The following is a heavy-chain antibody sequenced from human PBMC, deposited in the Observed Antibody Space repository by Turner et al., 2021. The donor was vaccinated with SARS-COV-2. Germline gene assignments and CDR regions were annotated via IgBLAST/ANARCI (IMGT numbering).Heavy chain of an antibody. D-gene: IGHD4-17*01. Sequence: EVQLVEPGGGLVKPGGSLRLSCAPSGFPFNSYRMNWVRQATGKGLEWVSLISSSSSYIYYADSGKGRITISRDKDKNSLYLQMNSLRAEDTAVYYCARGLGSKTTVVTPFGYWGQGTLVTVSS. CDR1: GFPFNSYR. J-gene: IGHJ4*02. V-gene: IGHV3-21*01. CDR2: ISSSSSYI. CDR3: ARGLGSKTTVVTPFGY.